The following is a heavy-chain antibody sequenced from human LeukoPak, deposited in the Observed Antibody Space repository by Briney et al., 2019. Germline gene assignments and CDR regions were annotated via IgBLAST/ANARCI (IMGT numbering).Heavy chain of an antibody. V-gene: IGHV3-21*01. CDR3: ARADIVVVVAAPNFLDY. CDR1: GFTFSSYG. J-gene: IGHJ4*02. CDR2: ISSSSSYV. D-gene: IGHD2-15*01. Sequence: GGSLRLSCAASGFTFSSYGMSWVRQAPGKGLEWVSSISSSSSYVYYADSVKGRFTISRDNAKNSLYLQMNSLRAEDTAVYYCARADIVVVVAAPNFLDYWGQGTLVTVSS.